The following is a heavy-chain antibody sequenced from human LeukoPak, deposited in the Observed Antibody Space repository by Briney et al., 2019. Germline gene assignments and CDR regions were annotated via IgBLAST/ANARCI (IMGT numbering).Heavy chain of an antibody. CDR2: VSYDGSDK. CDR3: ARDSPTSWGSGWYYFEY. D-gene: IGHD6-13*01. J-gene: IGHJ4*02. CDR1: GFTFSSYA. Sequence: GGSLRLSYAASGFTFSSYAMHWVRQAPGKGLEWVAAVSYDGSDKYYADSVKGRFTISRDNSRNTLYLQMNSLRAEDTAVYYCARDSPTSWGSGWYYFEYWGQGTLVTVSS. V-gene: IGHV3-30*04.